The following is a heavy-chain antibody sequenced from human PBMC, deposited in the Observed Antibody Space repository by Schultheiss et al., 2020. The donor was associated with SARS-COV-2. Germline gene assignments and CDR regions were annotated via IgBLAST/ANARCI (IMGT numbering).Heavy chain of an antibody. J-gene: IGHJ6*03. CDR3: ARVGADSGYYYMDV. CDR2: IYTSGST. V-gene: IGHV4-61*02. Sequence: SETLSLTCTVSGGSISSGSYYWSWIRQPAGKGLEWIGRIYTSGSTYYNPSLKSRVTISVDTSKNQFSLKLSSVTAADTAVYYCARVGADSGYYYMDVWGKGTTVTVSS. CDR1: GGSISSGSYY. D-gene: IGHD1-26*01.